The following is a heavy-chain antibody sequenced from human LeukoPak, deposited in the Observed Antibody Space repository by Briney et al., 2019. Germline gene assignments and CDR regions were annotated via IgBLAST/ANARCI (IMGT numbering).Heavy chain of an antibody. CDR1: GGSISSSSYY. V-gene: IGHV4-39*01. D-gene: IGHD6-19*01. J-gene: IGHJ4*02. Sequence: SETLSLTCTVSGGSISSSSYYWGWIRQPPGKGLEWIGSIYYSGSTYYNPSLKSRVTISVDTSKNQFSLKLSSVTAADTAVYYCARRKSSGWYINPGNFDYWGQGTLVTVSS. CDR2: IYYSGST. CDR3: ARRKSSGWYINPGNFDY.